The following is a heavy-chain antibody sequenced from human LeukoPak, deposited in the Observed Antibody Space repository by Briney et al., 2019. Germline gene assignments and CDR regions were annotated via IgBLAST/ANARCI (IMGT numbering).Heavy chain of an antibody. D-gene: IGHD4-11*01. CDR3: ARAPQPTVTTLGYMDV. Sequence: ASVKVSCKASGYTFTSYYMHWVRQAPGQGLEWMGIINPSGGSTSYAQKFQGRVTMTRDMSTSTVYMELNSLRSEDTAVYYCARAPQPTVTTLGYMDVWGKGTTVTVSS. CDR2: INPSGGST. J-gene: IGHJ6*03. V-gene: IGHV1-46*01. CDR1: GYTFTSYY.